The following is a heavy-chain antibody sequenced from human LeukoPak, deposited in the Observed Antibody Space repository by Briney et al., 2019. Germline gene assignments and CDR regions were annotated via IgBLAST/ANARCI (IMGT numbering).Heavy chain of an antibody. CDR3: ARQSYYYDSRGSYYYNMDV. J-gene: IGHJ6*03. V-gene: IGHV4-4*09. Sequence: SETLSLTCTVSGGSISSYYWSWIRQPPGKGLEWIGYIYTSGSTNYNPSLKSRVTISVDTSKNQFSLKLSSVTAADTAVYYCARQSYYYDSRGSYYYNMDVWGKGTTVTVSS. CDR2: IYTSGST. D-gene: IGHD3-22*01. CDR1: GGSISSYY.